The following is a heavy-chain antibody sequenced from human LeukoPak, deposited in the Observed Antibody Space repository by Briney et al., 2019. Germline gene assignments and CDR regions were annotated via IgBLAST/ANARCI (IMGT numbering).Heavy chain of an antibody. D-gene: IGHD3-22*01. Sequence: SVKVSCKASGGTFSSYAISWVRQAPGPGLEWMGGIIPIFGTANYAQKFQGRVTITADESTSTAYMELSSLRSEDTAVYYCARAPGDYYDSSGYGAFDIWGQGTMVTVSS. V-gene: IGHV1-69*13. CDR2: IIPIFGTA. CDR3: ARAPGDYYDSSGYGAFDI. J-gene: IGHJ3*02. CDR1: GGTFSSYA.